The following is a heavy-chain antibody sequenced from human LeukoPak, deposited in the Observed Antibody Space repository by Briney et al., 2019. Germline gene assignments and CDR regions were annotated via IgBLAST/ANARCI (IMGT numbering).Heavy chain of an antibody. V-gene: IGHV3-7*01. D-gene: IGHD2-2*01. CDR1: RYTYRIYW. CDR2: IQQDGNEK. J-gene: IGHJ4*02. CDR3: ARRYCSSTSCYPHLDY. Sequence: GRSMSLSCAVSRYTYRIYWMMCVSRASRRGLEWVANIQQDGNEKFYVDSVEGRFTISRDNAKTSQYLQMSSRRAEDTAVYYCARRYCSSTSCYPHLDYWGQGTLVTVSS.